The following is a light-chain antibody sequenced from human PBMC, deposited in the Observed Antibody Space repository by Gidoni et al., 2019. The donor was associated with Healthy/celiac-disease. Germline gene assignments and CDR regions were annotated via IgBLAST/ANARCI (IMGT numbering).Light chain of an antibody. J-gene: IGLJ3*02. CDR3: QTWGTGIHV. CDR2: VNSDGSH. V-gene: IGLV4-69*01. Sequence: QLVLTQPPSASASLGASVKLTCTLSSGHNSYAIAWHQQQPEKGPRYLMKVNSDGSHSRGDGVPDRFSGSSSGAERYLTLSSLQSEDEADYYCQTWGTGIHVFGGGTKLTVL. CDR1: SGHNSYA.